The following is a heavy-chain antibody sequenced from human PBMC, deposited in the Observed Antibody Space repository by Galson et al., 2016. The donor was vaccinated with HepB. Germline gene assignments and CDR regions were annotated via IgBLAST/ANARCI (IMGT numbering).Heavy chain of an antibody. V-gene: IGHV3-15*01. CDR1: GFTSSNAW. D-gene: IGHD1-26*01. J-gene: IGHJ4*02. Sequence: SLRLSCAASGFTSSNAWMTWVRQAPGKGLEWVGRIKSNSDDGTAEHAAPVRGRFTISRDDSENTLYLHMNNLKTEDTAVYYCLTVGATAYWGRGTLVTVSS. CDR2: IKSNSDDGTA. CDR3: LTVGATAY.